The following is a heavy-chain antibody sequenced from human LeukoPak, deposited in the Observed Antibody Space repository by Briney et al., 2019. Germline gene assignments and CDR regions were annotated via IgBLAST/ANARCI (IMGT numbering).Heavy chain of an antibody. CDR1: GLTFSGYS. J-gene: IGHJ6*02. D-gene: IGHD4-17*01. CDR2: ISYDGRND. Sequence: GGSLRLSCAASGLTFSGYSMHWVRQAPGKGLEWVAYISYDGRNDYHADSVKGRFTISRDNSKNTLFLQLHSLRPEDTAVYYCAKVRDGSGDYEWFRYYYYGMDVWGQGTTVTVSS. V-gene: IGHV3-30*04. CDR3: AKVRDGSGDYEWFRYYYYGMDV.